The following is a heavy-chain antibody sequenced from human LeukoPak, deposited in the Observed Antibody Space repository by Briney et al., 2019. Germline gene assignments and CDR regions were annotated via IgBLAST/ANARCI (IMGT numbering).Heavy chain of an antibody. Sequence: GGSLRLSCAASGFTFGGYAMSWVRQAPGKGLEWVGFIRSNAYGGTTEYAASVKGRFTISRDDSKSIAYLQMNSLKTEDTAVYYCTREGLEAYYYGSGSSIFDYWGQGTLVTVSS. CDR2: IRSNAYGGTT. CDR3: TREGLEAYYYGSGSSIFDY. CDR1: GFTFGGYA. V-gene: IGHV3-49*04. D-gene: IGHD3-10*01. J-gene: IGHJ4*02.